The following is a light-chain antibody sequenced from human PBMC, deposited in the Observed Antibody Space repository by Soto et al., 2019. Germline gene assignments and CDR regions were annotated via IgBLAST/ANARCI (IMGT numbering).Light chain of an antibody. CDR3: QQYNSYAWT. CDR1: QSISSW. J-gene: IGKJ1*01. V-gene: IGKV1-5*01. CDR2: AAS. Sequence: DIQMTQSPSTLSASVGDRVTITCRASQSISSWLAWYQQKPGKAPKLLIYAASSLESGVPSRFSGSGSGTEFTITISSLQPDDVATYYCQQYNSYAWTFGQWTKVEIK.